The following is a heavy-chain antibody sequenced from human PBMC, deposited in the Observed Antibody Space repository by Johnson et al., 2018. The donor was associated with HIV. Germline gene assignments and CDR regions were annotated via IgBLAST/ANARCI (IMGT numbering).Heavy chain of an antibody. CDR3: AKGNGNPKSNYYDIPAGTLDAFDI. CDR2: SKNKANSYST. D-gene: IGHD3-22*01. J-gene: IGHJ3*02. CDR1: GFTFSSYA. V-gene: IGHV3-72*01. Sequence: VQLVESGGGVVQPGRSLRLSCAASGFTFSSYAMHWVRQAPGKGLEWVGRSKNKANSYSTEYAASVKGRFTISRDDSKNSLYLQMNSLRAEDTAVYYCAKGNGNPKSNYYDIPAGTLDAFDIWGQGTMVTVSS.